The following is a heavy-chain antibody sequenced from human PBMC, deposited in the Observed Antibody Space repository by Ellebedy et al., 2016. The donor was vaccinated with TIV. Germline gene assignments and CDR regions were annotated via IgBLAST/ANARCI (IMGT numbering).Heavy chain of an antibody. D-gene: IGHD2-2*01. V-gene: IGHV3-7*01. Sequence: GGSLRLSCAASGFSFTSYWMSWVRQPPGKGLEWVANIRQDGVDKFYVDSVKGRFTISRDNAKKSLDLQMNSQRAEDTAVYYCTRVILQEGRTREFDNWGQGTLVTVSS. CDR2: IRQDGVDK. CDR3: TRVILQEGRTREFDN. J-gene: IGHJ4*02. CDR1: GFSFTSYW.